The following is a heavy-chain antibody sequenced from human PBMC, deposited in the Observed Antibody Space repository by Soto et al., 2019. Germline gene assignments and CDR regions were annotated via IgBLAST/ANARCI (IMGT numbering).Heavy chain of an antibody. D-gene: IGHD4-4*01. Sequence: GGSLRLSCAASGFFFGSHGMYWVRQAPGKGLEWVALIWFDGSNKYYGDSVKGRFTVSRDNSKNILYLQMDSLRVEDTAIYYCARHPYSNYILDVWGQGTAVTVSS. J-gene: IGHJ6*02. CDR2: IWFDGSNK. CDR3: ARHPYSNYILDV. CDR1: GFFFGSHG. V-gene: IGHV3-33*01.